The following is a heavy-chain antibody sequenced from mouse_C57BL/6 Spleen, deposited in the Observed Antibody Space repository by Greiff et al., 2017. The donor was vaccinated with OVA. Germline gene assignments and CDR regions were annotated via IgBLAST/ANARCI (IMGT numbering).Heavy chain of an antibody. CDR3: ARKDGSSPAWFAY. Sequence: VQLQQSGPELVKPGASVKLSCKASGYTFTSYDINWVKQRPGQGLEWIGWIYPRDGSTKYNEKFKGKATLTVDTSSSTAYMELHSLTSEDSAVYFCARKDGSSPAWFAYWGQGTLVTVSA. D-gene: IGHD1-1*01. V-gene: IGHV1-85*01. CDR1: GYTFTSYD. J-gene: IGHJ3*01. CDR2: IYPRDGST.